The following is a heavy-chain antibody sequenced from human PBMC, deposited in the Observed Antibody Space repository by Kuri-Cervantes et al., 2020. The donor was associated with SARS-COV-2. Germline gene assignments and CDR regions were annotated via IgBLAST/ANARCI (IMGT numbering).Heavy chain of an antibody. Sequence: ASVKVSCKASGYTFTGYYMHWVRQAPGQGLEWMGWINPNSGGTNYAQKFQGWVTMTRDTSISTAYMELSRLRSDDTAVYYCARGGITGTTGNRYFDLWGRGTLVTVSS. CDR2: INPNSGGT. J-gene: IGHJ2*01. CDR1: GYTFTGYY. V-gene: IGHV1-2*04. CDR3: ARGGITGTTGNRYFDL. D-gene: IGHD1-7*01.